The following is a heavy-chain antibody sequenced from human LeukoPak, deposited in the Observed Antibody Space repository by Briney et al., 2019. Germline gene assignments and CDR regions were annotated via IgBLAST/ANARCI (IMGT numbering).Heavy chain of an antibody. CDR1: GFTFSSYG. V-gene: IGHV3-30*18. D-gene: IGHD3-10*01. CDR2: ISYDGSYK. J-gene: IGHJ5*02. Sequence: PGGSLRLSCAASGFTFSSYGMHWVRQAPGKGLDWVRVISYDGSYKYYAESVKGRFTFSRDNSKKTLYLQMNSLRAEDTAVYYCAKDHGSGSYHDPNWFDPWGQGTLVTVSS. CDR3: AKDHGSGSYHDPNWFDP.